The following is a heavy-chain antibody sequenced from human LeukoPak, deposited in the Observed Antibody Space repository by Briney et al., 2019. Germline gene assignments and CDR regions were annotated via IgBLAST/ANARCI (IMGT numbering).Heavy chain of an antibody. Sequence: GGSQRLSCAASGFTFSDYYMSWIRQAPGKGLEWVSHISSSGSTIYNADSVKGRFTISRDNAKNSLYLQMNSLRAEDTAVYYCARPGDYYDSSGYYRFEYWGQGTLVTVSS. CDR3: ARPGDYYDSSGYYRFEY. D-gene: IGHD3-22*01. V-gene: IGHV3-11*01. J-gene: IGHJ4*02. CDR2: ISSSGSTI. CDR1: GFTFSDYY.